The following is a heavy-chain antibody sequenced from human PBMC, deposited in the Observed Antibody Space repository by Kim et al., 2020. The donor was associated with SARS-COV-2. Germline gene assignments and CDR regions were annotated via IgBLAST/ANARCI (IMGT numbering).Heavy chain of an antibody. D-gene: IGHD2-8*01. Sequence: GGSLRLSCAASGFTFSNYAMHWVRQAPGKGLEWVAVVSYDGSSDYDTASVRGRFTISRDNSKNTLYLQMNSLRVEDTAVYYCASDLHFCTTGVCPYYYNMDVWGQGTTLPVSS. CDR1: GFTFSNYA. CDR3: ASDLHFCTTGVCPYYYNMDV. J-gene: IGHJ6*02. V-gene: IGHV3-30-3*01. CDR2: VSYDGSSD.